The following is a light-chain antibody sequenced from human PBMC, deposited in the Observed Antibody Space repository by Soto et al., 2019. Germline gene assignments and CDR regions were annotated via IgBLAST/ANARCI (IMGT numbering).Light chain of an antibody. CDR3: QQFESYPR. V-gene: IGKV1-13*02. Sequence: AIQLTQSPSSLSASVGDRVTITCRASQGISSALAWYQQKPGKAPKLLIYDASSLESGVPSRFSGSGSGTDFTLTISSLQPEDFATYYCQQFESYPRFGPGTKVDIK. CDR2: DAS. CDR1: QGISSA. J-gene: IGKJ3*01.